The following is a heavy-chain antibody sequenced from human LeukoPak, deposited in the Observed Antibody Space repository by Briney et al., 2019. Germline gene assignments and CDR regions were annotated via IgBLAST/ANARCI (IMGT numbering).Heavy chain of an antibody. CDR3: ARDVTAMARGYYHYGMDV. Sequence: ASVKVSCKASGYTFTSYGISWVRQAPGQGLEWMGWISAYNGNTNYAQKLQGRVTMTTDTSTSTAYMELRSLRSDDTAVYYCARDVTAMARGYYHYGMDVWGKGTTVTVSS. CDR1: GYTFTSYG. V-gene: IGHV1-18*04. CDR2: ISAYNGNT. J-gene: IGHJ6*04. D-gene: IGHD3-10*01.